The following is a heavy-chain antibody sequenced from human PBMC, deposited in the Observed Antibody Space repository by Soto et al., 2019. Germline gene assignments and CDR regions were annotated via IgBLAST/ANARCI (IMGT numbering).Heavy chain of an antibody. J-gene: IGHJ6*02. CDR1: GGTFSSYA. V-gene: IGHV1-69*13. CDR3: ARTGEWLPNYYYYGMDV. CDR2: IIPIFGTA. D-gene: IGHD3-3*01. Sequence: SVKVSCKASGGTFSSYAISWVRQAPGQGLEWMGGIIPIFGTANYAQKFQGRVTITADESTSTAYMELSSLRSEDTAVYYCARTGEWLPNYYYYGMDVWGQGTTVTVS.